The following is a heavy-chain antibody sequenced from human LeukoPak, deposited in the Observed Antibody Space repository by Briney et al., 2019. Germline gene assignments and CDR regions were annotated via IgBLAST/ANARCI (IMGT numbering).Heavy chain of an antibody. CDR1: GFTFSSYN. CDR2: I. J-gene: IGHJ3*02. Sequence: PGGSLRLSCAASGFTFSSYNMNWVRQAPGKGLEWVSHIYYPDSVKGRLTISRDNAKNSLYLQMNSLRAEDTAVYYCARNRVGATSDAFDIWGQGTMVTVSS. D-gene: IGHD1-26*01. V-gene: IGHV3-21*01. CDR3: ARNRVGATSDAFDI.